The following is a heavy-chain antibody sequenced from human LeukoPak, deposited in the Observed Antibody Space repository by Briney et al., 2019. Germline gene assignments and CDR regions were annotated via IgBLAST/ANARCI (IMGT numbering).Heavy chain of an antibody. J-gene: IGHJ4*02. D-gene: IGHD5-12*01. Sequence: GASVKLSCKASGGTFSSYAISWVRQAPGQGLEWMGGIIPIFGTANYAQKFQGRVTITADESTSTAYMELSSLRSEDTAVYYCARAPYSGYDKGFDYWGQGTLVTVSS. CDR1: GGTFSSYA. CDR3: ARAPYSGYDKGFDY. CDR2: IIPIFGTA. V-gene: IGHV1-69*13.